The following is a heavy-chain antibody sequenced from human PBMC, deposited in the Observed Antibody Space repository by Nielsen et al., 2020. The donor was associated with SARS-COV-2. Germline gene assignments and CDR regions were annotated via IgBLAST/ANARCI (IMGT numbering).Heavy chain of an antibody. D-gene: IGHD6-19*01. J-gene: IGHJ4*02. CDR2: ISHDGKTK. CDR3: ARDVGGWMFFDL. Sequence: GESLKISCAASGFTLSYYPMHWVRQAPGKGLEWVAIISHDGKTKYYADSVKGRFTISRDNSKNTLFLEMNGLRPEDTSMYYCARDVGGWMFFDLWGQGTLVTVSS. CDR1: GFTLSYYP. V-gene: IGHV3-30*04.